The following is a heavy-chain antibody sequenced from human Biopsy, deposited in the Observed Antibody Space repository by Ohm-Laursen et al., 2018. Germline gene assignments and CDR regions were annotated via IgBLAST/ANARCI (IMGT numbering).Heavy chain of an antibody. CDR1: GGTFSSSA. D-gene: IGHD1/OR15-1a*01. CDR3: ARGGGYNWNNGWFDP. Sequence: KISCKASGGTFSSSAITWVRQAPGQGLEWMGGIIGIFRTAHYAQKFQGRVTITADEFMSTAYMELSSLRSEDTAVYYCARGGGYNWNNGWFDPWGQGTLVTVSS. CDR2: IIGIFRTA. J-gene: IGHJ5*02. V-gene: IGHV1-69*01.